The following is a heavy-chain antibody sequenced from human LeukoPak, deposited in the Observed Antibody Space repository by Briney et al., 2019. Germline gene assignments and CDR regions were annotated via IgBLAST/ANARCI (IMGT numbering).Heavy chain of an antibody. Sequence: GGSLRLSCAAYGFIFGRHWVSSVRQAPGKGLEWAAHRKQGGSETTNVESVTDRFTIDRAEGKNLVCMQMDSVRREDTAVNDRARDGVAGGFDYWGQGILVSVSS. D-gene: IGHD6-19*01. CDR2: RKQGGSET. V-gene: IGHV3-7*01. CDR3: ARDGVAGGFDY. J-gene: IGHJ4*02. CDR1: GFIFGRHW.